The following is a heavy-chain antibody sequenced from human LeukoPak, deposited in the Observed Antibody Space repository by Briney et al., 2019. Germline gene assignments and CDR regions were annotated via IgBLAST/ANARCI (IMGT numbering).Heavy chain of an antibody. Sequence: GGSLRLSCAASGFTFSTYSMNWVRQAPGKGLEWVSSISSSSSDIHYADSVKGRFTISRDNAKNSLYLQMNSLTAEDTAVYYCAREIVGTTTLFDYWGQGTLVTVS. CDR1: GFTFSTYS. CDR2: ISSSSSDI. CDR3: AREIVGTTTLFDY. J-gene: IGHJ4*02. D-gene: IGHD1-26*01. V-gene: IGHV3-21*01.